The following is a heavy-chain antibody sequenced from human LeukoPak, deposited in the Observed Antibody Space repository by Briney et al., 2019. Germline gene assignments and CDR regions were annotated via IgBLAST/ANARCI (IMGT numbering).Heavy chain of an antibody. V-gene: IGHV4-38-2*02. CDR3: ASGRGAGDGSGH. J-gene: IGHJ4*02. CDR1: GYSISSGSY. CDR2: IYHSGST. D-gene: IGHD1-26*01. Sequence: PSETLSLTCTVSGYSISSGSYWGWIRQPPGKRLEWIGSIYHSGSTYYNPSLKSRVTISVDTSENQFSLKLSSVTAADTAVYYCASGRGAGDGSGHWGQGVLVTVSS.